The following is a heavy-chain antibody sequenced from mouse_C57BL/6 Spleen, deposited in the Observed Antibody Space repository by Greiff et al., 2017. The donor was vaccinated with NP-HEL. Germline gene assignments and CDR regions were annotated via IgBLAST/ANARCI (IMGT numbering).Heavy chain of an antibody. CDR2: IWTGGGT. D-gene: IGHD1-1*01. CDR3: ARTSYGSSGGYAMDY. J-gene: IGHJ4*01. CDR1: GFSLTSYA. V-gene: IGHV2-9-1*01. Sequence: VKLVESGPGLVAPSQSLSITCTVSGFSLTSYAISWVRQPPGKGLEWLGVIWTGGGTNYNSALKSRLSISKDNSKSQVFLKMNSLQTDDTARYYCARTSYGSSGGYAMDYWGQGTSVTVSS.